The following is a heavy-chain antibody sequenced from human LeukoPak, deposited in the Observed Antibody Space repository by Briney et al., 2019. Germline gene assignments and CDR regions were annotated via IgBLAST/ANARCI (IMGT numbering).Heavy chain of an antibody. Sequence: GESLKISCRGSGYSFTSYWIGWVRQMPGKGLEWMGIIYPGDSDTRYSPSFQGQVTISADKSISTAYLQWSSLKASDTAMYYCARSPDGTGDAFDIWGQGTMVTVSS. CDR3: ARSPDGTGDAFDI. CDR2: IYPGDSDT. D-gene: IGHD1-1*01. V-gene: IGHV5-51*01. CDR1: GYSFTSYW. J-gene: IGHJ3*02.